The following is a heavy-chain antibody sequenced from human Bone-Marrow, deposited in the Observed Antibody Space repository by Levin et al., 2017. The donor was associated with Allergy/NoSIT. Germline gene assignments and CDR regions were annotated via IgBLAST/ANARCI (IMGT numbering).Heavy chain of an antibody. D-gene: IGHD2-2*02. CDR1: NGSITSGDFY. CDR2: IYFSGSR. CDR3: ARGNGYCSSDTCYTDFDY. J-gene: IGHJ4*02. Sequence: SETLSLTCTVSNGSITSGDFYWNWIRQSPGKGLEWIGYIYFSGSRYYNPSLMSRVTLSVDTSKSQFSLELRSVTAADTAVYYCARGNGYCSSDTCYTDFDYWGQGTLVTVSS. V-gene: IGHV4-30-4*01.